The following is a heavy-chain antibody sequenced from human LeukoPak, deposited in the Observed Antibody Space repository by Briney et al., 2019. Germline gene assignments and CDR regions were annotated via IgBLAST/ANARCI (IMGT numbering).Heavy chain of an antibody. V-gene: IGHV5-51*01. J-gene: IGHJ6*02. D-gene: IGHD6-6*01. Sequence: GESLKISCKSSGYSFTSYWIGWVRQMPGKGLEWMGIIYPGDSDTRYSPSFQGQVTISADKSISTAYLQWSSLKASDTAMYYCAISPAIAARRKYYYYYYGMDVWGQGTTVTVSS. CDR1: GYSFTSYW. CDR3: AISPAIAARRKYYYYYYGMDV. CDR2: IYPGDSDT.